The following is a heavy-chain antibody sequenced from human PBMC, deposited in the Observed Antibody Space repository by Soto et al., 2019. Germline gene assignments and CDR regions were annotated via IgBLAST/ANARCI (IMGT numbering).Heavy chain of an antibody. CDR1: GYTFTTYD. CDR3: ARRKERSGPHYFDY. CDR2: MNPYSGNT. Sequence: QVQLVQSGAEVKEPGASAKVSCKASGYTFTTYDISWVRQATGQGLEWMGWMNPYSGNTGFAQKFQGRVTVTRNTSISTVYMELSGLRPDDTAVYYCARRKERSGPHYFDYWGQGSLVTVSS. D-gene: IGHD6-25*01. V-gene: IGHV1-8*01. J-gene: IGHJ4*02.